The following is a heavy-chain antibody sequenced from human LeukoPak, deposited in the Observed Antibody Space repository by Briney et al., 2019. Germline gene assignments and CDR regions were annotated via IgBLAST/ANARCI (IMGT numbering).Heavy chain of an antibody. J-gene: IGHJ4*02. CDR3: ARDTPGGSHGDYDY. V-gene: IGHV4-59*12. CDR2: LCGSGST. D-gene: IGHD4-17*01. CDR1: GGSLSSYC. Sequence: SETLSLTCTVSGGSLSSYCWSWVRQSPGKRLEWIGYLCGSGSTSFNPSLKSRVTISVDKSSDQFSLNLISVTAADTAVYYCARDTPGGSHGDYDYWGQGTLVTVSS.